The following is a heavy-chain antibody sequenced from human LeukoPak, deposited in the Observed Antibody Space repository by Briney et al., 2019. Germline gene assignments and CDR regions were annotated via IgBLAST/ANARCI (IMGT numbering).Heavy chain of an antibody. J-gene: IGHJ6*03. CDR1: GGSFSGYY. CDR2: INHSGST. CDR3: AREMGEKGYYMDV. V-gene: IGHV4-34*01. Sequence: SETLSLTCAVYGGSFSGYYWRGIRQPPGGGLEWIGEINHSGSTNYNPSLKSRVTISVDTSKNQFSLKLSSVTAADTAVYYCAREMGEKGYYMDVWGKGTTVTVS. D-gene: IGHD3-16*01.